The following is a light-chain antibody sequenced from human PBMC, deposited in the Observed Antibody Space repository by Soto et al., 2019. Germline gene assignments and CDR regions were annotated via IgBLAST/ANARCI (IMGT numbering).Light chain of an antibody. CDR2: GTS. Sequence: EIVLTQSPATLSLSPGERATLSCRASQSVSSYLAWYQQKPGQAPRLLVYGTSNRATGIPARFSGSGSGTDFTLTISSLEPEDFAVYYCHQRGDWPEYTFGGGTKLEI. CDR3: HQRGDWPEYT. V-gene: IGKV3-11*01. CDR1: QSVSSY. J-gene: IGKJ4*01.